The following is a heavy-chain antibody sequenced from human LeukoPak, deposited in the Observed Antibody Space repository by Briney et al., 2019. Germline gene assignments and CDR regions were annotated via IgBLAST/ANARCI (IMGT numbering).Heavy chain of an antibody. D-gene: IGHD5-24*01. CDR3: ATIPRDGYNSNDY. J-gene: IGHJ4*02. V-gene: IGHV4-39*07. CDR1: GGSISSSSYY. CDR2: IYYSGST. Sequence: SETLSLTCTVSGGSISSSSYYWDWIRQPPGKGLEWIGSIYYSGSTYYNPSLKSRVTISVDTSKNQFSLKLSSVTAADTAVYYCATIPRDGYNSNDYWGQGTLVTVSS.